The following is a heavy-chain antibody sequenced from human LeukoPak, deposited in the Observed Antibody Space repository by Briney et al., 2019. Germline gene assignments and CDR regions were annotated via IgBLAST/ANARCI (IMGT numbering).Heavy chain of an antibody. Sequence: GASVKVSFKASGYTFTSYGISWVRQAPGQGLEWMGWISAYNGNTNYAQKLQGRVTMTTDTSTSTAYMELRSLRSDDTAVYYCARGPGDYYDSSGYWDYWGQGTLVTVSS. CDR1: GYTFTSYG. J-gene: IGHJ4*02. CDR3: ARGPGDYYDSSGYWDY. D-gene: IGHD3-22*01. CDR2: ISAYNGNT. V-gene: IGHV1-18*01.